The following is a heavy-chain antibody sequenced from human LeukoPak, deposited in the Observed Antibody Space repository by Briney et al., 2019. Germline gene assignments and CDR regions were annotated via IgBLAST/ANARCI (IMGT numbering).Heavy chain of an antibody. Sequence: GGSLRLSCAASGXTVSSNYMSWVRQAPGKGLEWVSVIYSGGSTYYADSVKGRFTISRDNSKNTLYLQMNSLRAEDTAVYYCARILAARSRCMDVWGQGTTVTVSS. CDR1: GXTVSSNY. V-gene: IGHV3-66*01. J-gene: IGHJ6*02. CDR2: IYSGGST. CDR3: ARILAARSRCMDV. D-gene: IGHD6-6*01.